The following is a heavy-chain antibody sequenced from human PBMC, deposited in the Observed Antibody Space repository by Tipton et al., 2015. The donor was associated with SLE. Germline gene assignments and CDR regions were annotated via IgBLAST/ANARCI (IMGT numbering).Heavy chain of an antibody. V-gene: IGHV3-23*01. Sequence: SLRLSCAASGFTFSSYSMNWVRQAPGKGLEWVSAISGSGGSTYYADSVKGRFTISRDNSKNTLYLQMNSLRAEDTAVYYCAKDVRFLEWYHYGMDVWGQGTTVTVSS. CDR2: ISGSGGST. CDR3: AKDVRFLEWYHYGMDV. J-gene: IGHJ6*02. D-gene: IGHD3-3*01. CDR1: GFTFSSYS.